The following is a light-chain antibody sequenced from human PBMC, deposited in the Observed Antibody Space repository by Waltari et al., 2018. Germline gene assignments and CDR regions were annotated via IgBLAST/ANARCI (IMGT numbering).Light chain of an antibody. V-gene: IGLV7-46*01. CDR3: LLSYGGTVL. CDR2: HPT. Sequence: QAVVTQEPSLPVSPGGTVTLTCAPRPGPVTPGPSPFLYQQRPGQAPRTLICHPTTRHLWTPARFSGSLLGGKAALTLSGAQPEDDADYYCLLSYGGTVLFGGGTKLTVL. J-gene: IGLJ2*01. CDR1: PGPVTPGPS.